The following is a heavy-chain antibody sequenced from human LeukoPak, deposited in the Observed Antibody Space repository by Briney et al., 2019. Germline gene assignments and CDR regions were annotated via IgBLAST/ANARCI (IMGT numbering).Heavy chain of an antibody. V-gene: IGHV1-46*02. Sequence: ASVKVSCKASGYTFNTYGMNWVRQAPGQGLEWMGIINPNGGSTSYAQNFRGRVTLTRDMSTSTVYMELSSLRSEDTAVYYCARDSRQQLIRFDYWGQGTLVTVSS. CDR2: INPNGGST. CDR1: GYTFNTYG. J-gene: IGHJ4*02. D-gene: IGHD6-13*01. CDR3: ARDSRQQLIRFDY.